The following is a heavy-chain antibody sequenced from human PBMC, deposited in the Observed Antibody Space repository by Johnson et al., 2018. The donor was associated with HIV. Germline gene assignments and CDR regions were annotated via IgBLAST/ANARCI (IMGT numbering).Heavy chain of an antibody. V-gene: IGHV3-20*04. CDR1: GFNFDDYG. CDR2: INWNGGST. CDR3: ARAGRYSSSWYGGAFDI. J-gene: IGHJ3*02. Sequence: VQLVESGGGVVQPGRSLRLSCAASGFNFDDYGMSWVRQTPGEGLEWVSGINWNGGSTAYADSVKGRFTISRDNAKNSLYLQMNSLRAEDTAVYYCARAGRYSSSWYGGAFDIWGQGTMVTVSS. D-gene: IGHD6-13*01.